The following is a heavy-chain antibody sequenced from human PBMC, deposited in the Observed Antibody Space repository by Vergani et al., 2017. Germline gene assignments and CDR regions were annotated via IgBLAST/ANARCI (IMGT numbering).Heavy chain of an antibody. CDR1: GYTFTDHY. D-gene: IGHD3-10*01. J-gene: IGHJ3*02. Sequence: EVQLVQSGAEVKKPGATMKISCKVSGYTFTDHYMHWVKQAPGKGLEWMGLVDPEDGETIYAEKFKGRVTIAADTSTDTAHLELSSLRSEDTAVYYCARGTVDYYGSGSFGLDAFDIWGQGTMVTVSS. CDR2: VDPEDGET. V-gene: IGHV1-69-2*01. CDR3: ARGTVDYYGSGSFGLDAFDI.